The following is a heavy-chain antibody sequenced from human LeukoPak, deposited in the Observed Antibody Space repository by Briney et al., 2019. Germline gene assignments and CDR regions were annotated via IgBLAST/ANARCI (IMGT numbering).Heavy chain of an antibody. V-gene: IGHV4-31*03. CDR3: ARARPTVTTHFDY. CDR1: GGSISSGGYY. CDR2: IYYSGST. D-gene: IGHD4-17*01. J-gene: IGHJ4*02. Sequence: PSQTLSLTCTVSGGSISSGGYYWSWIRQHPGKGLEWIGYIYYSGSTYYNPSLKSRFTISVDTSKNQFSLKLSFVTAADTAVYYCARARPTVTTHFDYWGQGTLVTVSS.